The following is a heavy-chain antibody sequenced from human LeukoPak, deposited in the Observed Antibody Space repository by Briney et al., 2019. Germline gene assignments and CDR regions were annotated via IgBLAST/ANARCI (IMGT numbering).Heavy chain of an antibody. CDR3: ARDGSFGFFDY. V-gene: IGHV3-48*03. D-gene: IGHD3-3*01. CDR1: GFTLSNYD. Sequence: GGSLRLSCTASGFTLSNYDINWVRQAPGKGLEWISYISSGGSAKYYAESAKGRFTISRDNSENSLYLQMNSLRVEDTAIYYCARDGSFGFFDYWGQGTLVTVSS. CDR2: ISSGGSAK. J-gene: IGHJ4*02.